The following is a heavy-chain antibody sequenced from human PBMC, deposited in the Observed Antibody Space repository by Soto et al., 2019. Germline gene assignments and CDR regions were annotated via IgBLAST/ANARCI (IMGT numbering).Heavy chain of an antibody. V-gene: IGHV1-2*02. J-gene: IGHJ5*02. CDR1: GYTFTGYY. Sequence: QVQLVQSGAEVKKPGASVKVSCKASGYTFTGYYMHWVRQAPGQGLEWMGWINPNSGGTNYAQKFQGRVTMTRDTSISTAYMELSRLRSDATAVYYCARVGVGSPAARVLGWFDPWGQGTLVTVSS. D-gene: IGHD2-2*01. CDR2: INPNSGGT. CDR3: ARVGVGSPAARVLGWFDP.